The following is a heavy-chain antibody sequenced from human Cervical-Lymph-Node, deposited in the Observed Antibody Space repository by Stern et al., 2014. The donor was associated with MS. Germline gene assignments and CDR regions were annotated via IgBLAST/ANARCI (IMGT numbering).Heavy chain of an antibody. CDR1: GGTFTSYS. Sequence: QVQLVQSGAEVKKPGSSVKVSCKASGGTFTSYSISWVRQAPGQGLEWMGRISPMVAITNYAQKFQGRVRIIADESTSTVSMELSSLRSEDTAVYYCARHRYSRSPGEFDPWGQGTLVTVSS. J-gene: IGHJ5*02. CDR2: ISPMVAIT. V-gene: IGHV1-69*02. D-gene: IGHD6-6*01. CDR3: ARHRYSRSPGEFDP.